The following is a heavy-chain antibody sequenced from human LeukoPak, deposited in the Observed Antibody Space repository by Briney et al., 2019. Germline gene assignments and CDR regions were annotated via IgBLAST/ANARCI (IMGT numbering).Heavy chain of an antibody. CDR2: IGSSGSTI. CDR3: ASGVVNDYVWGSYRSFDY. V-gene: IGHV3-48*03. CDR1: GFTFSSYE. Sequence: GGSLRLSCAASGFTFSSYEMNWVRQAPGKGLEWVSYIGSSGSTIYYADSVKGRFTISRDNAKNSLYLQMNSLRAEDTAVYYCASGVVNDYVWGSYRSFDYWGQGTLVAESS. J-gene: IGHJ4*02. D-gene: IGHD3-16*02.